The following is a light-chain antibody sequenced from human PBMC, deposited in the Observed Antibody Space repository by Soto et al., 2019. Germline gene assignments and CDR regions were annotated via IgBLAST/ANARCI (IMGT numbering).Light chain of an antibody. V-gene: IGKV1-39*01. Sequence: DIQMTQSPSSLSASVGDRVTITCRASQSISSYLNWYQQKPGKAPKLLIYAASSLQSGVPSRFSGGGSGTDFTLTISSLQPEDFATYYWQQSYSTPRLTFGGGTKVEIK. J-gene: IGKJ4*01. CDR3: QQSYSTPRLT. CDR1: QSISSY. CDR2: AAS.